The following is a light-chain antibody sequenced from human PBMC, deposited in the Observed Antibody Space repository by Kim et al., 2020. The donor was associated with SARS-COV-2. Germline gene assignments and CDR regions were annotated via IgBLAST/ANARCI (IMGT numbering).Light chain of an antibody. CDR2: DAS. CDR3: EQYNDWPLT. Sequence: EIVMTQSPATLSLSPGERVTLSCRASQSVSSNLAWFQQKPGQAPRLLIYDASIRATGIPATFSGSESGTEFTLTISSLQSEDFAVYYCEQYNDWPLTFGGGTKVDIK. CDR1: QSVSSN. V-gene: IGKV3-15*01. J-gene: IGKJ4*01.